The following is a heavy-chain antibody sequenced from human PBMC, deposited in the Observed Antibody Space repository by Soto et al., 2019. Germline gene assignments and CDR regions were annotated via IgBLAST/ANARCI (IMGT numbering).Heavy chain of an antibody. V-gene: IGHV3-21*01. CDR2: ISSSSSYI. CDR1: GFTFSSYS. Sequence: LRLSCAASGFTFSSYSMNWVRQAPGKGLEWVSSISSSSSYIYYADSVKGRFTISRDNAKNSLYLQMDSLRGEDTAVYYCARATYSSSYYFDSWGQGTLVTVSS. D-gene: IGHD6-6*01. CDR3: ARATYSSSYYFDS. J-gene: IGHJ4*02.